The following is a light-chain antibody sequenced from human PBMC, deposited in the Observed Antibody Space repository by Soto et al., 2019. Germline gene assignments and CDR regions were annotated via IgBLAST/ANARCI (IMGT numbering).Light chain of an antibody. CDR1: QTISSW. J-gene: IGKJ1*01. Sequence: SQLPQSRSTLYGNVGHTVTSTCLSSQTISSWLAWYQQKPGKAPKLLIYKASTLKSGVPSRFSGSGSGTEFTLTISSLQPDEFATYYCQHYYSYSEAFGQGTKVDIK. CDR3: QHYYSYSEA. CDR2: KAS. V-gene: IGKV1-5*03.